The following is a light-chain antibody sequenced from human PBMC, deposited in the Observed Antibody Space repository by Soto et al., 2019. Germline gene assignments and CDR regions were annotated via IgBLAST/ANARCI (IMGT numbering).Light chain of an antibody. Sequence: DVVMTQSPLSLPVTLGQPASISCRSSQSLVYSDGNTYLNWFQQRPGQSPRSLIYKVSNRDSGVPDRFSGRGSGTDFTLKISRVEAEDVGVYYCMRGTHWYTFGQGTKLEIK. CDR1: QSLVYSDGNTY. CDR3: MRGTHWYT. J-gene: IGKJ2*01. CDR2: KVS. V-gene: IGKV2-30*01.